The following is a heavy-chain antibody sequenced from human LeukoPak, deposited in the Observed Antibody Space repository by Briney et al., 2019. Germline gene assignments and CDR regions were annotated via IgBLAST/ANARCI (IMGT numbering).Heavy chain of an antibody. V-gene: IGHV3-21*04. J-gene: IGHJ4*02. D-gene: IGHD1-26*01. CDR1: AFSLSAYN. Sequence: PGGSLRLSCAASAFSLSAYNMNWVRQAPGKGLEWVSSISYTGTYIYYAVSVKGGFTISRDNAQNSLYLQMNSLRAEDTAIYYCVRDRGTYRPIDYWGQGTLVTVSS. CDR2: ISYTGTYI. CDR3: VRDRGTYRPIDY.